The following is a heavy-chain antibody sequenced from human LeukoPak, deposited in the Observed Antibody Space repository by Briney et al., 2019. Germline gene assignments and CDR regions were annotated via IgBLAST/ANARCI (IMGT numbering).Heavy chain of an antibody. CDR3: ARQFGYYYDSSGYPNWFDP. CDR2: INHSGST. V-gene: IGHV4-34*01. J-gene: IGHJ5*02. CDR1: GGSFSGYY. Sequence: PSETLSLTCAVYGGSFSGYYWSWIRQPPGKGLEWIGEINHSGSTNYNPSLKSRVTISVDTSKNQFSLKLSSVTAADTAVYYCARQFGYYYDSSGYPNWFDPWGQGTLVTVSS. D-gene: IGHD3-22*01.